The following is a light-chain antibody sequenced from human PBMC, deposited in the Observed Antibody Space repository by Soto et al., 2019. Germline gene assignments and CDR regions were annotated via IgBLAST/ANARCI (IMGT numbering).Light chain of an antibody. CDR3: SSYAGSNRV. J-gene: IGLJ1*01. CDR2: EVN. Sequence: QSAVTQPPSASGSPGQSVTVSCTGTSGDVGGYNYVSWYQQHPGKAPKLMIYEVNKRPSGVPDRFSGSKSGNTASLTVSGLEAEDEADYYCSSYAGSNRVFGTGTKLTVL. V-gene: IGLV2-8*01. CDR1: SGDVGGYNY.